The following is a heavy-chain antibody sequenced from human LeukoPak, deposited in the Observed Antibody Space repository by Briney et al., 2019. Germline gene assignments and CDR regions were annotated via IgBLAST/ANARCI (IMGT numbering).Heavy chain of an antibody. J-gene: IGHJ4*02. D-gene: IGHD3-22*01. CDR3: ARGRTYYYDSSGDY. V-gene: IGHV1-3*01. CDR2: INAGNGNT. CDR1: GYTFTSYG. Sequence: ASVKVSCKASGYTFTSYGISWVRQAPGQGLEWMGWINAGNGNTKYSQKFQGRVTITRDTSASTAYMELSSLRSEDTAVYYCARGRTYYYDSSGDYWGQGTLVTVSS.